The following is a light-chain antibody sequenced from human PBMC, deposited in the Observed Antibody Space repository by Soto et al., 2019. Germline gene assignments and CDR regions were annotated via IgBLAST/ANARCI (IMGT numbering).Light chain of an antibody. J-gene: IGLJ2*01. CDR3: QTWDTGIRV. CDR1: SGHSNYV. CDR2: LNSDGSH. V-gene: IGLV4-69*01. Sequence: LTQSPSASASLGASVKLTCTLGSGHSNYVIAWHQQQPEKGPRYLMKLNSDGSHSKGDGIPDRFSGSSSGAERYLTISSLQSEDEADYYCQTWDTGIRVFGGGTKLTVL.